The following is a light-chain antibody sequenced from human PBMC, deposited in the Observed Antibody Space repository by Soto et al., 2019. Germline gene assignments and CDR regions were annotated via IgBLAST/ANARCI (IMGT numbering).Light chain of an antibody. CDR1: QSVLYSSTNKNS. Sequence: DIVMTQSPDSLAVSLGERATINCKSSQSVLYSSTNKNSLAWYQQKPGQPPKLLIYWASTRESGVPDRFSGSGSGTEFTLTISSLQAEDVAVYYCQQYYNTPFTFGPGTKVDIK. CDR3: QQYYNTPFT. CDR2: WAS. V-gene: IGKV4-1*01. J-gene: IGKJ3*01.